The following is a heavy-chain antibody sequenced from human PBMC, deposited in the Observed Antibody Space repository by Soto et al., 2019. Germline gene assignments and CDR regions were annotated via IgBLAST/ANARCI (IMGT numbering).Heavy chain of an antibody. CDR3: ARDGSGDRHAFDI. Sequence: QVQLVESGGGVVQSGRSLSLSCAAPGFSFSSYGMHWVRQAPGKGLEWVAVIWYDGSNKYYADSVKGRFTISRDNSKNTLYLLMNSLRAEDTAVYYCARDGSGDRHAFDIWGQGTMVTVSS. CDR2: IWYDGSNK. CDR1: GFSFSSYG. V-gene: IGHV3-33*01. J-gene: IGHJ3*02. D-gene: IGHD3-10*01.